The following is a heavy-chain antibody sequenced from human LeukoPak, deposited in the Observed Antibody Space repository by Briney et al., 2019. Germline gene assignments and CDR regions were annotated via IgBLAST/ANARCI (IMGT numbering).Heavy chain of an antibody. CDR2: ISSSGSTI. V-gene: IGHV3-11*04. CDR3: ARGEPRYYYDSSGFDI. CDR1: GFTFSDYY. Sequence: TTGGSLRLSCAASGFTFSDYYMSRIRQAPGKGLEWVSYISSSGSTIYYADSVKGRFTISRDNAKNSLYLQMNSLRAEDTAVYYCARGEPRYYYDSSGFDIWGQGTMVTVSS. D-gene: IGHD3-22*01. J-gene: IGHJ3*02.